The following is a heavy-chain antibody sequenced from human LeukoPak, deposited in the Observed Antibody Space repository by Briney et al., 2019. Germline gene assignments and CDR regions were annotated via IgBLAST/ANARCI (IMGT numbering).Heavy chain of an antibody. CDR1: GGTFSSYA. D-gene: IGHD6-13*01. J-gene: IGHJ4*02. CDR3: ARVLIAAAAPRFDY. V-gene: IGHV1-69*01. Sequence: SVKVSCKASGGTFSSYAISWVRQAPGQGLEWMGGVIPIFGTANYAQKFQGRVTITADESTSTAYMELSSLRSEDTAVYYCARVLIAAAAPRFDYWGQGTLVTVSS. CDR2: VIPIFGTA.